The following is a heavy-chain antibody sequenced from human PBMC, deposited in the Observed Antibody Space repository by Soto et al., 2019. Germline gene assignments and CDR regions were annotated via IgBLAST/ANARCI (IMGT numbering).Heavy chain of an antibody. CDR2: MNPNSGNT. CDR1: GYTFTSYD. CDR3: ARWPDGYYYYGMDV. Sequence: QVQLVQSGAEVKRPGASVKVSCKASGYTFTSYDINWVRQATGQGLEWMGWMNPNSGNTGYAQKFQGRVTMTRNTSISTAYMELSSLRSEDTAVYYCARWPDGYYYYGMDVWGQGTTVTVSS. V-gene: IGHV1-8*01. J-gene: IGHJ6*02.